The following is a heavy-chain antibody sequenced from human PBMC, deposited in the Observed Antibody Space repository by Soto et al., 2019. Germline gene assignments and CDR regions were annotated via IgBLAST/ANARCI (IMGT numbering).Heavy chain of an antibody. D-gene: IGHD1-20*01. CDR2: ISAYNGNT. CDR1: GYTFTSYG. CDR3: AREGRYKGITGLIDY. J-gene: IGHJ4*02. V-gene: IGHV1-18*01. Sequence: ASMKVSCKASGYTFTSYGISWVRQAPGQGLEWMGWISAYNGNTNYAQKLQGRVTMTTDTSTSTAYMELRSLRSDDTAVYYCAREGRYKGITGLIDYWGQGTLVTVSS.